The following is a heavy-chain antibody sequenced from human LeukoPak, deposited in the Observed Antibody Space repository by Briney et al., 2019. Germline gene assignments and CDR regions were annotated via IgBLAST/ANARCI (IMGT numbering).Heavy chain of an antibody. CDR3: ARGLTAHADVFDV. CDR2: IIPMFGTA. V-gene: IGHV1-69*13. CDR1: GGTFSSYA. Sequence: SVKVSCKASGGTFSSYAFNWVRQAPGQGLEWMGGIIPMFGTADHAQKFQGRVTITADESTSTAYMEMSSLRSEDTAGYYCARGLTAHADVFDVWGQGTMVTVSS. J-gene: IGHJ3*01. D-gene: IGHD3-9*01.